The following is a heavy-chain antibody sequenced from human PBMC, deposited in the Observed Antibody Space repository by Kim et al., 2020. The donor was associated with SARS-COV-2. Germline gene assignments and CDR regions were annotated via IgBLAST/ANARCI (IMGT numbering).Heavy chain of an antibody. Sequence: SETLSLTCTVSGGSISSYYWSWIRQPPGKGLEWIGYIYYSGSTNYNPSLKSRVTISVDTSKNPFSLKLSSVTAADTAVYYCARGRWGDGYYDFRSGSPYYLDYWGQGTLVTVSS. CDR2: IYYSGST. V-gene: IGHV4-59*01. J-gene: IGHJ4*02. CDR1: GGSISSYY. CDR3: ARGRWGDGYYDFRSGSPYYLDY. D-gene: IGHD3-3*01.